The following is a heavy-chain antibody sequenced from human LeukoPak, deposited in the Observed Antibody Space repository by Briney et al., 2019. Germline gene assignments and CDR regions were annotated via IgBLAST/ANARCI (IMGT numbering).Heavy chain of an antibody. CDR3: ARDRPNYHESNGHYYERDGDH. Sequence: PGGSLRLSCAASGFTLNIYAMSWVRLAPGKGLQWVASMCGSAGCTFYTDSVKGRFTISRDNSNNTLYLEMNSLRAEDTAIYYCARDRPNYHESNGHYYERDGDHWGQGTLVTVSS. CDR2: MCGSAGCT. J-gene: IGHJ5*02. D-gene: IGHD3-22*01. CDR1: GFTLNIYA. V-gene: IGHV3-23*01.